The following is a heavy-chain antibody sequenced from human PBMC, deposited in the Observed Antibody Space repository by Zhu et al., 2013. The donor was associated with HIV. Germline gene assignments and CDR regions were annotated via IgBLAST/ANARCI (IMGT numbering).Heavy chain of an antibody. D-gene: IGHD3-22*01. CDR1: GFTFTSSV. J-gene: IGHJ4*02. V-gene: IGHV1-58*01. Sequence: QMHLVQSGPEAKKPGTSVKVSCKASGFTFTSSVVQWVRQARGQRLEWIGWIVVGSGNTNYAQKFQERVTITRDMSTSTAYMELSSLRSEDTAVYYCAAAKKYYDSSALDYWGQGTLVTVSS. CDR3: AAAKKYYDSSALDY. CDR2: IVVGSGNT.